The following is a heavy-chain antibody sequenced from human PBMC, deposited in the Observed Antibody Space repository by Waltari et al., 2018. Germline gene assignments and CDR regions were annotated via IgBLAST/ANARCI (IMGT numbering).Heavy chain of an antibody. D-gene: IGHD6-13*01. J-gene: IGHJ4*02. CDR2: ISYDGSNK. V-gene: IGHV3-30*18. CDR1: GFTFSSYG. Sequence: QVQLVESGGGVVQPGRSLRLSCAASGFTFSSYGMHWVRQAPGKGLEWVAVISYDGSNKYYADSVKGRFTISRDNSKNTLYLQMNSLRAEDTAVYYCAKDPGMGLAAAGFDYWGKGTLVTVSS. CDR3: AKDPGMGLAAAGFDY.